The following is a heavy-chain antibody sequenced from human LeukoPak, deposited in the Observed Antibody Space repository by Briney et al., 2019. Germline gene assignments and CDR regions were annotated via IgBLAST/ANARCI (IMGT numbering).Heavy chain of an antibody. D-gene: IGHD3-22*01. J-gene: IGHJ3*02. CDR3: ARDPTLYYYDTSGYSDDAFDI. Sequence: PSETLSLTCTVSGGSISSYYWSWIRQPPGKGLEWIGYIFYSGSALYNPSLKSRGTISVDTSKNQFSLKLSSVTAADTAVYYCARDPTLYYYDTSGYSDDAFDIWGPGTMVTVSS. CDR1: GGSISSYY. V-gene: IGHV4-30-4*01. CDR2: IFYSGSA.